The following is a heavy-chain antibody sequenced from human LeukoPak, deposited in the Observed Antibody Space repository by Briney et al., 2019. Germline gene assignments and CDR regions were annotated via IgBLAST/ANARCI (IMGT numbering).Heavy chain of an antibody. V-gene: IGHV3-30-3*01. D-gene: IGHD3-22*01. CDR3: AKDYYYDSSGYSHLFDY. CDR1: GFTFSIYD. CDR2: ISYDGTSK. Sequence: PGGSLRLSCAASGFTFSIYDMYWVRQAPGKGLEWVAFISYDGTSKYYADSVKGRFTLSRDNSKNTLYLQMNSLRAEDTAVYYCAKDYYYDSSGYSHLFDYWGQGTLVTVSS. J-gene: IGHJ4*02.